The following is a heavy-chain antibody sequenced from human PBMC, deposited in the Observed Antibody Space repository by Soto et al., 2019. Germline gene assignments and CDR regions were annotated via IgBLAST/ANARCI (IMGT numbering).Heavy chain of an antibody. Sequence: NPSETLSLTCAVSGGSISSGGYSWSWIRRPPGKGLEWIGYIYHSGSTYYNPSLKSRVTISVDRSKNQFSLKLSSVTAADTAVYYCARAIAAAGTVWFDPWGQGTLVTVSS. CDR1: GGSISSGGYS. CDR3: ARAIAAAGTVWFDP. CDR2: IYHSGST. J-gene: IGHJ5*02. V-gene: IGHV4-30-2*01. D-gene: IGHD6-13*01.